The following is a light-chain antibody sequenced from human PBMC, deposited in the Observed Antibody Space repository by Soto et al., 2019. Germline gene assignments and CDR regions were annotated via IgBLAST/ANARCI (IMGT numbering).Light chain of an antibody. Sequence: DIQMTQSPSSLSASVGDRVTITCQASQDISNYLNWYQQKPGKAPKLLIYDASNLETGDPSRFSGSGSGTDCTFTISSLQPEDIATYYCLQYDKPPPFTVGPGTKVHIK. CDR2: DAS. J-gene: IGKJ3*01. CDR1: QDISNY. CDR3: LQYDKPPPFT. V-gene: IGKV1-33*01.